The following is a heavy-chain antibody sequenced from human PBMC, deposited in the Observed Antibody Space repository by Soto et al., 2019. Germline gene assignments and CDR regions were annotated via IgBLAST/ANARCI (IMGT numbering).Heavy chain of an antibody. D-gene: IGHD1-26*01. CDR1: GGTFSSYS. Sequence: VQLVQSGAEVKKPGSSVKVSCKASGGTFSSYSINWVRQAPGRGLEWMGEIIPIFGTANYAQKFQGRVTINADESTSTASMELSSLRYEDTAVYYCARDGGRHSGWIDYWGQGTLVTVSS. CDR3: ARDGGRHSGWIDY. J-gene: IGHJ4*02. CDR2: IIPIFGTA. V-gene: IGHV1-69*01.